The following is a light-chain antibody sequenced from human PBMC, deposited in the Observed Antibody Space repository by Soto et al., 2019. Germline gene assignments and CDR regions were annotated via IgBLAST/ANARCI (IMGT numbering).Light chain of an antibody. J-gene: IGKJ1*01. CDR2: KVS. CDR1: QSLNDW. V-gene: IGKV1-5*03. CDR3: QQYNGYSWA. Sequence: DIQMTQSPSTLSASVGDRVTITCRASQSLNDWLAWFQQKPGKAPNLLIYKVSNLESGVQSRFSGSAAGTEFTLTISSLQPDDFATYYCQQYNGYSWAFGQGTKVYI.